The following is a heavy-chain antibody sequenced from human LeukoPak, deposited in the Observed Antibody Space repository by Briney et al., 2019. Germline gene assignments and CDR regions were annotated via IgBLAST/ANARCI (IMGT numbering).Heavy chain of an antibody. CDR3: FWSGYHYYYYMDV. CDR1: GFTFSSYA. CDR2: ISGSSSST. J-gene: IGHJ6*03. V-gene: IGHV3-23*01. Sequence: GGSLRLSCAASGFTFSSYAMTWVRQAPGKGLEWVSTISGSSSSTYYGDSVKGRFTISRDNSKNTLYLQMNSLRAEDTAVYYGFWSGYHYYYYMDVWGKGTTVTVSS. D-gene: IGHD3-3*01.